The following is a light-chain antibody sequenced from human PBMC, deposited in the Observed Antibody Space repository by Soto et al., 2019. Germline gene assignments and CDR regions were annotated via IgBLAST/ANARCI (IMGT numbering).Light chain of an antibody. CDR1: QSVSSRY. CDR2: SAS. V-gene: IGKV3-20*01. Sequence: EIVLTQSPGTLSLSPGERATLSCRASQSVSSRYLAWYQQKPGQAPRLLIYSASSRATGIPDRFSGRGSGTDFTLTISRLEPEDFAVYYCQQYSISPPYTFGQGTKVDIK. CDR3: QQYSISPPYT. J-gene: IGKJ2*01.